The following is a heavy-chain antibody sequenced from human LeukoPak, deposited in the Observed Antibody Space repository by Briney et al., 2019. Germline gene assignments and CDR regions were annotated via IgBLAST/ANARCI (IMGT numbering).Heavy chain of an antibody. J-gene: IGHJ4*02. CDR3: VKGFVHPTYYFDY. V-gene: IGHV3-23*01. Sequence: SGGSLRLSCAASGFTFSNYAMMWVRRAPGKRLEWVSSITGSGDGTYYADSVRGRFTISRDNSENTLYLQLNSLRAEDTAVYFCVKGFVHPTYYFDYWGQGTLVTVSS. CDR1: GFTFSNYA. CDR2: ITGSGDGT. D-gene: IGHD3-10*01.